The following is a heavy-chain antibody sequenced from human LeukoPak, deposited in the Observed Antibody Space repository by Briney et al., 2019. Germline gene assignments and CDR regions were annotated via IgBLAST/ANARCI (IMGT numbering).Heavy chain of an antibody. D-gene: IGHD6-19*01. CDR1: GFTFSSYG. V-gene: IGHV3-30*18. J-gene: IGHJ4*02. Sequence: GGSLRLSCAASGFTFSSYGMHWVRQAPGKGLEWVAVISYDGSNKYYADSVKGGFTISRDNSKNKLYLQMNSRRAEDTAVYYCAKLSGRAVAGTLGYWGQGTLVTVS. CDR2: ISYDGSNK. CDR3: AKLSGRAVAGTLGY.